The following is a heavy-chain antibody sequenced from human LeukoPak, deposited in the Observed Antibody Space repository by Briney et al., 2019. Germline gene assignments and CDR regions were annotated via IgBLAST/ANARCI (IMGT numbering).Heavy chain of an antibody. CDR2: IYHSGST. V-gene: IGHV4-4*02. Sequence: PSETLSLTCAVSGGSISSSNWWSWVRQPPGKGLEWIGEIYHSGSTNYNPSLKSRVTISVDKSKNQFSLKLSSVTAADTAVYYCARGPAYGSGSYYKIGMDVWGQGTTVTVSS. CDR3: ARGPAYGSGSYYKIGMDV. J-gene: IGHJ6*02. D-gene: IGHD3-10*01. CDR1: GGSISSSNW.